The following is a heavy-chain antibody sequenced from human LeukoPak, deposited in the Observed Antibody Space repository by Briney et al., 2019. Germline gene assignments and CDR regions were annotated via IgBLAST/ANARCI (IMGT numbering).Heavy chain of an antibody. J-gene: IGHJ4*02. CDR1: GGTFSSYA. CDR2: IIPILGIA. CDR3: AKGPGFWSGYSDY. Sequence: GASVKVSCKASGGTFSSYAISWVRQAPGQGLEWMGRIIPILGIANYAQKFQGRVTITADKSTSTAYMELSSLRAEDTAVYYCAKGPGFWSGYSDYWGQGTLVTVSS. V-gene: IGHV1-69*04. D-gene: IGHD3-3*01.